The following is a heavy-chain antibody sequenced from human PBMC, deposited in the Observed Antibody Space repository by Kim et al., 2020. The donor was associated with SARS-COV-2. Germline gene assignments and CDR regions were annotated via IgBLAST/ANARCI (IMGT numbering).Heavy chain of an antibody. CDR1: GGTFSSYA. D-gene: IGHD2-15*01. CDR3: ARRYCSGGSCYIHFDY. V-gene: IGHV1-69*13. Sequence: SVKVSCKASGGTFSSYAISWVRQAPGQGLEWMGGIIPIFGTANYAQKFQGRVTITADESTSTAYMELSSLRSEDTAVYYCARRYCSGGSCYIHFDYWGQGTLVTVSS. J-gene: IGHJ4*02. CDR2: IIPIFGTA.